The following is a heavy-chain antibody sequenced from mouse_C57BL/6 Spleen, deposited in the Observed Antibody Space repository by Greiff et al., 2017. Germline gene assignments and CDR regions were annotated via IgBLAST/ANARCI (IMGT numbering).Heavy chain of an antibody. CDR2: ISYDGSN. D-gene: IGHD2-5*01. CDR3: ARDAYYSNYVGAMDY. J-gene: IGHJ4*01. V-gene: IGHV3-6*01. Sequence: EVQLVESGPGLVKPSQSLSLTCSVTGYSITSGYYWNWIRQFPGNKLEWMGYISYDGSNNYNPSLKNRISITRDTSKNQFFLKLNSVTTEDTATYYGARDAYYSNYVGAMDYWGQGTSVTVSS. CDR1: GYSITSGYY.